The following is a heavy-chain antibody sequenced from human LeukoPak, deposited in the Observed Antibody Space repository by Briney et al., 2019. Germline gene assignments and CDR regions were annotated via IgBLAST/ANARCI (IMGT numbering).Heavy chain of an antibody. CDR3: ARAKDGSGKGFDY. D-gene: IGHD3-10*01. Sequence: GGSLRLSCAASGFTFSSYSMNWVRQAPGKGLEWVSSISSSSSYIYYADSVKGRFTISRDNAKNSLYLQMNSLRAEDTAVYYCARAKDGSGKGFDYWGQGTLVTVSS. J-gene: IGHJ4*02. CDR1: GFTFSSYS. CDR2: ISSSSSYI. V-gene: IGHV3-21*01.